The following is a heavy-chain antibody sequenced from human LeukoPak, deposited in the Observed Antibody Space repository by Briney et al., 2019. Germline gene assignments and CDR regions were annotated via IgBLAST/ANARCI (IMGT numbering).Heavy chain of an antibody. CDR1: GGSISSSSYY. D-gene: IGHD6-19*01. J-gene: IGHJ4*02. CDR2: IYYSGST. V-gene: IGHV4-39*01. Sequence: PSETLSLTCTVSGGSISSSSYYWGWIRQPPGKGLEWIGSIYYSGSTYYNPSLKSRVTISVDTSKNQFSLKLSSVTAADTAAYYRARTYYSSGWYFDYWGQGTLVTVSS. CDR3: ARTYYSSGWYFDY.